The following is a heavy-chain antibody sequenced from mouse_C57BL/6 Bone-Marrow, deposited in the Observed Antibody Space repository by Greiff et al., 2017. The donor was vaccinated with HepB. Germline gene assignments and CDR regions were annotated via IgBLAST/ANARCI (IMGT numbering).Heavy chain of an antibody. V-gene: IGHV1-81*01. CDR2: IYPRSGNT. CDR1: GYTFTSYG. Sequence: QVQLQQSGAELARPGASVKLSCKASGYTFTSYGISWVKQRTGQGLEWIGEIYPRSGNTYYNEKFKGKATLTADKSSSTAYMELRSLTSEDSAVYFCARRSAYYSNYDYWGQGTTLTVSS. CDR3: ARRSAYYSNYDY. J-gene: IGHJ2*01. D-gene: IGHD2-5*01.